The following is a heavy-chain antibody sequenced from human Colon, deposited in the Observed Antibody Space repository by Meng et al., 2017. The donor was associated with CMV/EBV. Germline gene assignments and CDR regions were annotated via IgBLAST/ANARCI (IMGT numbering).Heavy chain of an antibody. V-gene: IGHV1-18*01. J-gene: IGHJ4*02. CDR3: ARYCSGGNCYSKPGLAKFFDL. D-gene: IGHD2-15*01. Sequence: ASVKVSCKASGYTFTSYGISWARQAPGQGLEWMGWISTHNGYTSYAQKFQDRVTMTTDTSTRTAYMDLRSLGSDDSAVYYCARYCSGGNCYSKPGLAKFFDLWGQGTLVTVSS. CDR1: GYTFTSYG. CDR2: ISTHNGYT.